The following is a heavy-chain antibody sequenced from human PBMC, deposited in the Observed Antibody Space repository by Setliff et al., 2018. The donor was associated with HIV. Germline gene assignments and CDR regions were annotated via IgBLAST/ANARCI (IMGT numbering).Heavy chain of an antibody. CDR3: ATQTVAVGAPGYFDS. CDR2: IIPVFGMT. Sequence: ASVKVSCKASGGTFSSSALSWVRQARGQGPAWLGGIIPVFGMTDYAQNFQGRLTITAGTSTSTAYMELLSLRSEDTAIYYCATQTVAVGAPGYFDSWGQGTLVTVSS. V-gene: IGHV1-69*10. D-gene: IGHD2-15*01. J-gene: IGHJ4*02. CDR1: GGTFSSSA.